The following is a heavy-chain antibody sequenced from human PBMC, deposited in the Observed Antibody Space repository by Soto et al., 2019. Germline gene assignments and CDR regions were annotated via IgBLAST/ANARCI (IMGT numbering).Heavy chain of an antibody. J-gene: IGHJ4*02. D-gene: IGHD3-22*01. CDR1: GFTFSSYA. CDR2: ISYDGSNK. V-gene: IGHV3-30-3*01. CDR3: ARVLGGYPNFDY. Sequence: VPLVESGGGVVQPGRSLRLSCAASGFTFSSYALHWVRQAPGKGLEWVAFISYDGSNKFYADSVKGRFTISRDTSKNTLYLQMNSLRAEDTAVYYCARVLGGYPNFDYWGQGTLVTVSS.